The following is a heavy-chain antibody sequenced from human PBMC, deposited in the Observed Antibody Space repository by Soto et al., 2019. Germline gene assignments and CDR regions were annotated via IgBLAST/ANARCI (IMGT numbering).Heavy chain of an antibody. Sequence: SETLSLTCAVYGGSFSGYYWSWIRQPPGKGLEWIGQIIHSGSTTYNPSLKSRVTISEDTSKNQFSLKLSSVTAADTAMYYCARGKTYCSGGYCYEKLDYWGQGNLVT. CDR1: GGSFSGYY. V-gene: IGHV4-34*01. J-gene: IGHJ4*02. D-gene: IGHD2-15*01. CDR2: IIHSGST. CDR3: ARGKTYCSGGYCYEKLDY.